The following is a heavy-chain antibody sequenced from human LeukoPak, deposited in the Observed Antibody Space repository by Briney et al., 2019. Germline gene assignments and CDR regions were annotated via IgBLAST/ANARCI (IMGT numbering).Heavy chain of an antibody. V-gene: IGHV4-34*01. J-gene: IGHJ4*02. CDR3: ARLVPRYGSGSQSDY. CDR2: INHSGST. D-gene: IGHD3-10*01. CDR1: AGSFSGYY. Sequence: PSETLSLTCAVYAGSFSGYYWSWIRQPPGKGLEWIGEINHSGSTNYNSSLKSRVTISVDTSKNQFSLKLSSVTAADTAVYDCARLVPRYGSGSQSDYWGQGTLVTVSS.